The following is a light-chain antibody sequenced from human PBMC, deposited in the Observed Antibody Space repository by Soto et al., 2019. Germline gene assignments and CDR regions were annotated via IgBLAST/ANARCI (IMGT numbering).Light chain of an antibody. V-gene: IGKV3-20*01. CDR2: GAS. CDR1: QTVSSGY. Sequence: EIVLTQSPGTLSLSPGERATLSCRASQTVSSGYLAWYQQNPGQAPRLLIFGASRRATGIPDRFSGRGSGTDFTLTISTLEPEDFAVYYCQQYGSSPLTFGGGTKVEI. CDR3: QQYGSSPLT. J-gene: IGKJ4*01.